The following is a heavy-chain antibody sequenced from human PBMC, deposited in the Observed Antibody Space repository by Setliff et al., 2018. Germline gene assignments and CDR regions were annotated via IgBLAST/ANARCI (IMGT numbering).Heavy chain of an antibody. V-gene: IGHV4-61*09. CDR2: IYTSGAT. J-gene: IGHJ4*02. Sequence: SETLSLTCTVSGASLSSGSYYWSWIRQPAGKGLEWIGHIYTSGATTYSPSLKSRVSISADTSKNLLSLRLKSVTAADTAVYYCRLWSHDYHNDYWGQGTLVTVSS. D-gene: IGHD3-16*01. CDR3: RLWSHDYHNDY. CDR1: GASLSSGSYY.